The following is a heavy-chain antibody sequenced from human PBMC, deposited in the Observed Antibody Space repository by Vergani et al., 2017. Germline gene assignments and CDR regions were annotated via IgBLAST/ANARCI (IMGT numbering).Heavy chain of an antibody. V-gene: IGHV3-15*01. CDR2: IRSKSDGGTA. D-gene: IGHD2-2*02. Sequence: EVQVVESGGGLIKPGGSLRLSCVVSGITFKNAWINWVRQAPGKGLEWIGRIRSKSDGGTADYAAPLKGRFTISRDDSKDSAFLLVNNLKTEDTAVYFCYTDYHDYWGQGTLVTVSS. CDR1: GITFKNAW. J-gene: IGHJ4*02. CDR3: YTDYHDY.